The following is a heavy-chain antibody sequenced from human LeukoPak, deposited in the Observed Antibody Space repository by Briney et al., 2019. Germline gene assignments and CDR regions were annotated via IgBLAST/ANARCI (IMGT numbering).Heavy chain of an antibody. D-gene: IGHD6-19*01. CDR3: ARDLGYSSGWYDY. CDR2: IYYSGST. J-gene: IGHJ4*02. V-gene: IGHV4-59*01. Sequence: SETLSLTCTVSGGSISSYYWSWIRQPPGKGLEWIGYIYYSGSTNYNPSLKSRVTISLDTSKNQFSLQLSSVTAADTAVYYCARDLGYSSGWYDYWGQGTLVTVSS. CDR1: GGSISSYY.